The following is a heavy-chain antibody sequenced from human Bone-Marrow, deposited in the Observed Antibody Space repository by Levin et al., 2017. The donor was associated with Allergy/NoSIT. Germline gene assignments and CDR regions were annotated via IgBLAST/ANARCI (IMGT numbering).Heavy chain of an antibody. D-gene: IGHD6-19*01. CDR1: GGSISSYY. Sequence: RASETLSLTCTVSGGSISSYYWSWIRQPAGKGLEWIGRMYTNEGTNYNPSLKSRVTMSVDTSKNQLSLNLSSVTAADTAVYYCARDWGYSSSYYFDSWGQGTLVTVSS. CDR2: MYTNEGT. V-gene: IGHV4-4*07. J-gene: IGHJ4*02. CDR3: ARDWGYSSSYYFDS.